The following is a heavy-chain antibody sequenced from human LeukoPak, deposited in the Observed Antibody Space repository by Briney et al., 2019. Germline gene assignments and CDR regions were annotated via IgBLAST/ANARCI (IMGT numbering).Heavy chain of an antibody. CDR2: IFGCGGSP. V-gene: IGHV3-23*01. J-gene: IGHJ4*02. CDR3: GKTTVGYSSGQKPAWPVDY. Sequence: GGSLRLSCVASGLTFGSHAVYWVRQPRARGRAWVGGIFGCGGSPHYADPVKGRFTISRDNSRNTVYLQINSLRAEDTAVYYCGKTTVGYSSGQKPAWPVDYWGQGTLVTVSS. D-gene: IGHD5-18*01. CDR1: GLTFGSHA.